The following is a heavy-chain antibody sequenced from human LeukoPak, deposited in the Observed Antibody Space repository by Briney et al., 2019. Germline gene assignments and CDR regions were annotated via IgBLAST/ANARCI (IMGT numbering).Heavy chain of an antibody. CDR2: INHSGST. Sequence: ASETLSLTCAVYGGSFSGYYWSWIRQPPGKGLEWIGGINHSGSTNYNPSLKSRVTISGDTSKNQFSLKLSSVTAADTAVYYCASGRGYSSYGDAFDIWGQGTMVTVSS. J-gene: IGHJ3*02. V-gene: IGHV4-34*01. CDR1: GGSFSGYY. D-gene: IGHD5-12*01. CDR3: ASGRGYSSYGDAFDI.